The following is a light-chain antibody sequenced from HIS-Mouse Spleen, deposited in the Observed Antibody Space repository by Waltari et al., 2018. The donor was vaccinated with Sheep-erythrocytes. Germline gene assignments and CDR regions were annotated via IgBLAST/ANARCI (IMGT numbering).Light chain of an antibody. Sequence: QSALTQPRSVSGSPGQSVTISCTGTSSYVGGYNYVLWYHQHPGKAPKLMIYDVSKRPSGVPDRFSGSKSGNTASLTISGLQAEDEADYYCCSYAGSYNHVFATGTKVTVL. V-gene: IGLV2-11*01. J-gene: IGLJ1*01. CDR1: SSYVGGYNY. CDR2: DVS. CDR3: CSYAGSYNHV.